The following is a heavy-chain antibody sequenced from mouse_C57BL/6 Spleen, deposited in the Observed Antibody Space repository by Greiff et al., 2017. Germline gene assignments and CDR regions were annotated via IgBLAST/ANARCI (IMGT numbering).Heavy chain of an antibody. V-gene: IGHV1-64*01. J-gene: IGHJ2*01. D-gene: IGHD2-4*01. CDR2: IHPNSGST. CDR3: AREDYDDTLAGDY. Sequence: QVQLQQPGAELVKPGASVKLSCKASGYTFTSYWMHWVKQRPGQGLEWIGMIHPNSGSTNYKKKCKSKATMTVDKSSSTAYMQLSSLTSEDSAVYYCAREDYDDTLAGDYWGQGTTLTVSS. CDR1: GYTFTSYW.